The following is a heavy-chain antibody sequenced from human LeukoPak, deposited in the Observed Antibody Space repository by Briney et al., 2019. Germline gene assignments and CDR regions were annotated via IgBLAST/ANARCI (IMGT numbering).Heavy chain of an antibody. Sequence: PPETLSLTCTVSGVSISSNYWSWIRQPPGRGLEWIGYIYYSGSTNYNASLKSRVTISLETSKTHFSLRLNSVSAADTAVYYSASGQRLLEYWGQGTLVTVSS. V-gene: IGHV4-59*01. CDR3: ASGQRLLEY. CDR1: GVSISSNY. J-gene: IGHJ4*02. D-gene: IGHD6-25*01. CDR2: IYYSGST.